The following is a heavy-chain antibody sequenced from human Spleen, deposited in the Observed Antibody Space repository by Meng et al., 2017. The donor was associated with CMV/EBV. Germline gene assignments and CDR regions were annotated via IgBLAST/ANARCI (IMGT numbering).Heavy chain of an antibody. Sequence: GGSLRLSCTASKFTFSSSAMSWVRQAPGKGLEWVSLISGSGAYTYYADSVKGRFTISRDNSKNTVFLQMNSLRAGDTAVYYCARDAVVPAAHAWGQGTMVTVSS. CDR2: ISGSGAYT. D-gene: IGHD2-2*01. V-gene: IGHV3-23*01. J-gene: IGHJ3*01. CDR1: KFTFSSSA. CDR3: ARDAVVPAAHA.